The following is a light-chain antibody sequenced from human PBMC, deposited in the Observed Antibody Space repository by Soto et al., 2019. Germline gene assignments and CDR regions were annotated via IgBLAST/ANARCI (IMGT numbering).Light chain of an antibody. CDR3: QQSFITPPLT. CDR1: QSISTY. CDR2: GAS. J-gene: IGKJ4*01. V-gene: IGKV1-39*01. Sequence: DIQMTQSPSSLSASIGDRITITCQASQSISTYLNWYQQKPGKAPNLLIYGASTLQNGVPSRFSGNGSATDFTLTISSLQPEDFATYYCQQSFITPPLTFGGGTKVEL.